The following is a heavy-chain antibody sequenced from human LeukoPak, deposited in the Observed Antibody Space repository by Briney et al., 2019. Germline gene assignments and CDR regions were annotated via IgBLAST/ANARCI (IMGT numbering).Heavy chain of an antibody. V-gene: IGHV1-69*13. D-gene: IGHD2-15*01. CDR2: IIPIFGTA. J-gene: IGHJ4*02. Sequence: SVKVSCKASGYTFTGYYMHWVRQAPGQGLEWMGGIIPIFGTANYAQKFQGRVTITADESTSTAYMELSSLRSEDTAVYYCARDSSTHIYSGGSCYDYWGQGTLVTVSS. CDR1: GYTFTGYY. CDR3: ARDSSTHIYSGGSCYDY.